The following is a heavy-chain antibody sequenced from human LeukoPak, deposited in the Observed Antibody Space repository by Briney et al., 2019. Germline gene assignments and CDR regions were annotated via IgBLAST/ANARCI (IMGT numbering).Heavy chain of an antibody. J-gene: IGHJ5*02. CDR1: GGSISNYY. Sequence: SETLSLTCTVSGGSISNYYWSWIRQPPGKGLEWIGYVFYNGNTNYNPSLKGRVTISLATSKNHFSLMLTSVTAADTAVYHCARNGAYGSGSYYPIDLWGQGTLVTVSS. CDR3: ARNGAYGSGSYYPIDL. D-gene: IGHD3-10*01. V-gene: IGHV4-59*01. CDR2: VFYNGNT.